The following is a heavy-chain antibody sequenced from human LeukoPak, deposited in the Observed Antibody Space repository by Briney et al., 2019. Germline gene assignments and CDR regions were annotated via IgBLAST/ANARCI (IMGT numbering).Heavy chain of an antibody. Sequence: GGSLRLSCAASGFTVSSNYMSWVRQAPGKGLEWVSVIYSGGSTYYADSVKGRFTISRDNSKNTLYLQMDSLRAEDTAVYYCARDSYGSGSYKADYWGQGTLVTVSS. CDR2: IYSGGST. V-gene: IGHV3-53*01. CDR3: ARDSYGSGSYKADY. D-gene: IGHD3-10*01. J-gene: IGHJ4*02. CDR1: GFTVSSNY.